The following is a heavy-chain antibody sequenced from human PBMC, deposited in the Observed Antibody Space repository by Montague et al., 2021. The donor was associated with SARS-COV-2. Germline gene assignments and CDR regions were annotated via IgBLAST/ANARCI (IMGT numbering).Heavy chain of an antibody. D-gene: IGHD1-26*01. CDR3: AREGIVGATGFDY. V-gene: IGHV3-30*04. CDR1: GFTFSSYA. CDR2: ISYDGSNK. Sequence: SLRLSCAASGFTFSSYAMHWVRQAPAKGLEWAAVISYDGSNKYYADSVKGRFTISRDNSKNTLYLQMNSLRAEDTAVYYCAREGIVGATGFDYWGQGTLVTVSS. J-gene: IGHJ4*02.